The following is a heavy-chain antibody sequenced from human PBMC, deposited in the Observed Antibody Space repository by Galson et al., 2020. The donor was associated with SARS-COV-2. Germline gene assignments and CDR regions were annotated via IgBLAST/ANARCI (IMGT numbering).Heavy chain of an antibody. D-gene: IGHD1-26*01. J-gene: IGHJ6*02. CDR2: IDWDDDK. CDR1: GFSLSTSGMC. V-gene: IGHV2-70*11. Sequence: SGPTLVKPTQTLTLTCTFSGFSLSTSGMCVSWIRQPPGKALEWLARIDWDDDKYYSTSLKTRLTISKDTSKNQVVLTMTNMDPVDTATYYCARAKVYSGSSTYYYYGMDVWGQGTTVTVSS. CDR3: ARAKVYSGSSTYYYYGMDV.